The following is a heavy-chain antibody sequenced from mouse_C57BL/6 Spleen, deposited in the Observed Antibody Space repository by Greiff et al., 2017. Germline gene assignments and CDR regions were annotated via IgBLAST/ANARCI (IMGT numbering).Heavy chain of an antibody. CDR2: ISDGGSYT. V-gene: IGHV5-4*01. CDR3: AREEFITTVVAPFDY. J-gene: IGHJ2*01. D-gene: IGHD1-1*01. Sequence: EVQLVESGGGLVKPGGSLKLSCAASGFTFSSYAMSWVRQTPEKRLEWVATISDGGSYTYYPDNVKGRFTISRDNAKNNLYLQMSHLKSEDAAMYYCAREEFITTVVAPFDYWGQGTTLTVSS. CDR1: GFTFSSYA.